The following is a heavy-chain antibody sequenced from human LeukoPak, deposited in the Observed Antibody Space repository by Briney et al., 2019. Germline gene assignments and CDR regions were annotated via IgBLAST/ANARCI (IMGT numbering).Heavy chain of an antibody. CDR3: ARGRGSSWYARAFDI. CDR1: GYTFTSYY. CDR2: ISAYNGNT. Sequence: ASVKVSCKASGYTFTSYYMHWVRQAPGQGLEWMGWISAYNGNTNYAQKLQGRVTMTTDTSTSTAYMELRSLRSDDTAVYYCARGRGSSWYARAFDIWGQGTMVTVSS. J-gene: IGHJ3*02. D-gene: IGHD6-13*01. V-gene: IGHV1-18*04.